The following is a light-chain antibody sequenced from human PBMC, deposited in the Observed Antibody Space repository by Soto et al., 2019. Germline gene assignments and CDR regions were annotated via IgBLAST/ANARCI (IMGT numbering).Light chain of an antibody. CDR2: GAS. Sequence: EIVLTQYPGTLSLYPYQGAAFSSCASQSVSSSYIAWYQQRPGQTPSLLVYGASTRATGIPDRFSGSGSGTHFTLTISRLEPGDFAVYYCQHFGGTTFTFGQGTRLEIK. J-gene: IGKJ5*01. CDR3: QHFGGTTFT. CDR1: QSVSSSY. V-gene: IGKV3-20*01.